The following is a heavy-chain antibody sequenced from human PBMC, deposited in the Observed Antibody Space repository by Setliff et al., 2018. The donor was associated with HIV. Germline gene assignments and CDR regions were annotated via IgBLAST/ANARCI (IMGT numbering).Heavy chain of an antibody. V-gene: IGHV4-59*01. CDR3: ARDPGITAAGTEYFDS. J-gene: IGHJ4*02. D-gene: IGHD6-13*01. CDR2: ISTTGNT. CDR1: GDSIGAYH. Sequence: SETMSLTCSVSGDSIGAYHWSWIRQPPGRGLEWIGYISTTGNTNYNPSLKSRVTISTDTSKNQFSLNVRSVTAADTAVYYCARDPGITAAGTEYFDSWGQGILVTVSS.